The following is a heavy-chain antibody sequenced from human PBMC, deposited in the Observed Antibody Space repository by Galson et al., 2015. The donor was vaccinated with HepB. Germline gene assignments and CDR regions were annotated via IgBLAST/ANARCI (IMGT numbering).Heavy chain of an antibody. Sequence: SLRLSCAASGFTFSSYSMNWVRQAPGKGLVWVSRINSDGSSTSYADSVKGRFTISRDNSKNTLYLQMNSLRAEDTAVYYCARGSYSSGFDYWGQGTLVTVSS. D-gene: IGHD6-19*01. CDR2: INSDGSST. CDR1: GFTFSSYS. CDR3: ARGSYSSGFDY. V-gene: IGHV3-74*01. J-gene: IGHJ4*02.